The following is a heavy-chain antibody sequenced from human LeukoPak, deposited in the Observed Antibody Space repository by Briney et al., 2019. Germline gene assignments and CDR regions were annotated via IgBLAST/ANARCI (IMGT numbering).Heavy chain of an antibody. V-gene: IGHV3-7*01. CDR2: IKQDGSEK. CDR1: GFTFNKSW. J-gene: IGHJ4*02. D-gene: IGHD3-10*01. Sequence: QAGGSLRLSCAASGFTFNKSWMSWVRQAPGKGLEWVANIKQDGSEKYYVDSVKGRFTISRDNAKNSLYLQMNSLRAEDTAVYYCAREPGSGAFDYWGQGTLVTVSS. CDR3: AREPGSGAFDY.